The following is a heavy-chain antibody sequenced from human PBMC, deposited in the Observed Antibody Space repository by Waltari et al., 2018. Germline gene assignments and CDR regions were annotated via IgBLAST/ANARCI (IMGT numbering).Heavy chain of an antibody. CDR1: GYTFTSHS. CDR2: VRRFNGET. Sequence: QVQLVQSETEVMKPGASVKVSCKASGYTFTSHSITWVRQAPGQGPEWMGWVRRFNGETHDAQKIQGRVTRTTDASTDTAYMELRNLRTDDTAVYYCARDYCSGSACSLDFWGQGTLVTVSS. V-gene: IGHV1-18*04. D-gene: IGHD2-15*01. J-gene: IGHJ4*02. CDR3: ARDYCSGSACSLDF.